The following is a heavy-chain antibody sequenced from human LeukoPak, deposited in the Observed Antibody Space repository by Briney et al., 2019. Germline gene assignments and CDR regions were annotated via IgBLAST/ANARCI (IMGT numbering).Heavy chain of an antibody. J-gene: IGHJ5*02. D-gene: IGHD3-22*01. CDR1: GGTFSSYA. V-gene: IGHV1-69*06. Sequence: WASVKVSCKASGGTFSSYAISWVRQAPGQGLEWMGGIIPIFGTANYAQKFQGRVTITADKSTSTAYMELSSLRSEDTAVYYCARDRSRIYDGFFGPWGQGTLVTVSS. CDR3: ARDRSRIYDGFFGP. CDR2: IIPIFGTA.